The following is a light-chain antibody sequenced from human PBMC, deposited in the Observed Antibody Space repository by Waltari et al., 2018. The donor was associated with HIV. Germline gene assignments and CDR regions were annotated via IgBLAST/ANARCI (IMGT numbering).Light chain of an antibody. CDR3: SSYTSSSTPV. V-gene: IGLV2-14*01. Sequence: QSALTQPASVSGSPGQSITISCTGTSSDVGGYNYVSWYQQHPGKAPKLMIYEVSNRPSGVSNRLLGSKSGNTASLTISGLQAEDEADYYCSSYTSSSTPVFGTGTKVTVL. CDR2: EVS. CDR1: SSDVGGYNY. J-gene: IGLJ1*01.